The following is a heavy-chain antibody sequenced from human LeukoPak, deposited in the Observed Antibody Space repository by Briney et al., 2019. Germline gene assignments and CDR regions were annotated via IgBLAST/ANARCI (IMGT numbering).Heavy chain of an antibody. CDR2: FDDSGST. D-gene: IGHD4-23*01. J-gene: IGHJ1*01. CDR3: TRHSRDSGGAFQY. CDR1: GDSVSGSTYY. V-gene: IGHV4-61*01. Sequence: SETLSLTCTVSGDSVSGSTYYWSWIRQPPGKGLEWIGYFDDSGSTNYNPSLKSRVTISVDTSKNQLSLKLNSATAADTAVYYCTRHSRDSGGAFQYWGQGTPVTVSS.